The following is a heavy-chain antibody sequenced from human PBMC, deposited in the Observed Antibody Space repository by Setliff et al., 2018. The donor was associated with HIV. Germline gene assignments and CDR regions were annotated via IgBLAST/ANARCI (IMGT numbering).Heavy chain of an antibody. Sequence: LRLSCEASGFTFSEYQMSWIRRAPGKGLEWISYISSSGHTIYYADSVKGRFTISRDNAKNSMWLQMSSLRAEDTAIYYCAKDFQWSTVNTPLNYQYGMDVWGQGTTVTVSS. CDR1: GFTFSEYQ. D-gene: IGHD4-17*01. V-gene: IGHV3-11*04. J-gene: IGHJ6*02. CDR2: ISSSGHTI. CDR3: AKDFQWSTVNTPLNYQYGMDV.